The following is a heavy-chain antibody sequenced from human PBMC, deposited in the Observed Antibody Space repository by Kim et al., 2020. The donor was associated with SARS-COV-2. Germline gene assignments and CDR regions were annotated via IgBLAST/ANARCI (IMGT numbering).Heavy chain of an antibody. D-gene: IGHD3-3*01. Sequence: ASVKVSCKASGYTFTDYYIHWVRQAPGQGLEWMGWINPYSGDPNYAQKFQGRVTMTRDTSISTPYMELSSLRSDDTAVYYCARSAHFWSGHYLDLWCQRTLITVSP. V-gene: IGHV1-2*02. CDR1: GYTFTDYY. CDR2: INPYSGDP. CDR3: ARSAHFWSGHYLDL. J-gene: IGHJ5*02.